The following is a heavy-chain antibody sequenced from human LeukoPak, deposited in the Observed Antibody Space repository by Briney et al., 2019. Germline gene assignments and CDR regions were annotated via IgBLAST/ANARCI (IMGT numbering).Heavy chain of an antibody. CDR1: GFTFNNYA. V-gene: IGHV3-64D*06. CDR2: THGNGGDT. CDR3: ARDNYGMDV. Sequence: GGSLRLSCSASGFTFNNYAMYWVRQAPGKELEQVSITHGNGGDTYYADSVKGRFTISRDYSKNTLYLQLSSLRVEDTAVYYCARDNYGMDVWGQGTTVTVSS. J-gene: IGHJ6*02. D-gene: IGHD2-15*01.